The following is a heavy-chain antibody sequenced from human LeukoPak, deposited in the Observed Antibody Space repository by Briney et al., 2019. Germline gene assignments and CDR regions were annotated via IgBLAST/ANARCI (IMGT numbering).Heavy chain of an antibody. Sequence: GGSLRLSCAASGFTFSSYAMSWVRQAPGEGLEWVSAISGSGGSTYYADSVKGRFTISRDNSKNTLYLQMNSLRTEDTAVYYCARDPTFRNYYYYYMDVWGKGTTVTVSS. CDR2: ISGSGGST. CDR1: GFTFSSYA. J-gene: IGHJ6*03. V-gene: IGHV3-23*01. CDR3: ARDPTFRNYYYYYMDV.